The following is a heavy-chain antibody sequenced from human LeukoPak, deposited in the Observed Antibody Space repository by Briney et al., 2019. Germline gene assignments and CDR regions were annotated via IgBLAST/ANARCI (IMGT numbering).Heavy chain of an antibody. J-gene: IGHJ4*02. V-gene: IGHV3-33*01. D-gene: IGHD3-10*01. Sequence: GGSLRLSCAASTFTFSSYGMHWVRQAPGKGLEWVAIIWFDGSKRYYADSVKGRFTISRDNSKNTLYLQINSLRAEDTAVYYCARDRGSGGYEGYYFDYWGQGTLVTVSS. CDR1: TFTFSSYG. CDR3: ARDRGSGGYEGYYFDY. CDR2: IWFDGSKR.